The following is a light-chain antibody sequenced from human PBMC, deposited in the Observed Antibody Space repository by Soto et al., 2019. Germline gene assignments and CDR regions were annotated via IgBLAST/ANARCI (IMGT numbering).Light chain of an antibody. V-gene: IGLV2-23*02. CDR1: SSDVGSYNL. Sequence: QSVLTQPASVSGSPGQSITISCTGTSSDVGSYNLVSWYQQHPGKAPKLMIYEVSKRPSGVSNRFSGSKSGNTASLTISGLQPEDEADYYCCSYAGSSTFGVFGGGTKLTVL. J-gene: IGLJ2*01. CDR2: EVS. CDR3: CSYAGSSTFGV.